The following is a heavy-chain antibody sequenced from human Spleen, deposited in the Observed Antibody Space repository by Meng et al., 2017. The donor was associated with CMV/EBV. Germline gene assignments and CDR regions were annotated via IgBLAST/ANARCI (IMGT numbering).Heavy chain of an antibody. Sequence: GESLKISCAASGFTFSSYAMSWVRQAPGKGLEWVSAISGSGGSTYYADSVKGRFTISRDNSKNTLYLQMNSLRAEDTAVYYCAREAYCSSTSCYERLGKKAYYYGMDVWGQGTTVTVSS. V-gene: IGHV3-23*01. CDR2: ISGSGGST. CDR3: AREAYCSSTSCYERLGKKAYYYGMDV. D-gene: IGHD2-2*01. J-gene: IGHJ6*02. CDR1: GFTFSSYA.